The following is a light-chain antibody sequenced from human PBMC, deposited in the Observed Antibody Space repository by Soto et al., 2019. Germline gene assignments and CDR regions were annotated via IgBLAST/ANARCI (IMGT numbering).Light chain of an antibody. CDR3: QHYNSYGT. V-gene: IGKV1-5*01. CDR1: QNIDRW. CDR2: HAS. Sequence: DIQMTQSPSILPASVGDRVTITCRASQNIDRWLAWYQQKPGKAPKLLIYHASSLETGVPSRFSGSGSGTEFTLTISSVQPDDFAAYYRQHYNSYGTFGQGTKVDIK. J-gene: IGKJ1*01.